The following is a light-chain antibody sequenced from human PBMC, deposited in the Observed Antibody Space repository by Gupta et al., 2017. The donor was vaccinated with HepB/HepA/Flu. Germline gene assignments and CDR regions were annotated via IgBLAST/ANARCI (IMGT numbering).Light chain of an antibody. J-gene: IGKJ5*01. CDR3: HQRSIWPLT. Sequence: EIVLTQSPATLSLSPGERATLSCRASQSISSYLAWYQQKPGQTPRLLIYDASNRATGVPARFSGSGSGTDFTLTISSLEPEDFAVYYCHQRSIWPLTFGQGTRLEI. V-gene: IGKV3-11*01. CDR2: DAS. CDR1: QSISSY.